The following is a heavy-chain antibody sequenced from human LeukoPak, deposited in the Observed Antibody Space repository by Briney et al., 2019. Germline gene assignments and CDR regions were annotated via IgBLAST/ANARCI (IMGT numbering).Heavy chain of an antibody. CDR3: ARGSAAGADYFDY. CDR2: IYYSGST. V-gene: IGHV4-59*01. D-gene: IGHD6-13*01. J-gene: IGHJ4*02. Sequence: SETLSLTCTVSGGSISSYYWSWIRQPPGKGLEWIGYIYYSGSTNYNPSLKSRVTISVDTSKNQFSLKLSSVTAADTAVYYCARGSAAGADYFDYWGQGTLVTVSS. CDR1: GGSISSYY.